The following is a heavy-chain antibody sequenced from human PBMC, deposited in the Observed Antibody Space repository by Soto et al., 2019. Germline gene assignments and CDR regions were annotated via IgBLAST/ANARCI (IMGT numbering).Heavy chain of an antibody. J-gene: IGHJ4*02. D-gene: IGHD2-15*01. CDR3: ARVPSSSGRAHFDY. Sequence: QVQLVESGGGVVQPGRSLRLSCAASGFTFSSYAMHWVRQAPGKGLEWVAVISYDGSNKYYADFVKGRFTISRYNSKNTLYLQMNSLRAEDTAVYYCARVPSSSGRAHFDYWGQGTLVTVSS. V-gene: IGHV3-30*14. CDR1: GFTFSSYA. CDR2: ISYDGSNK.